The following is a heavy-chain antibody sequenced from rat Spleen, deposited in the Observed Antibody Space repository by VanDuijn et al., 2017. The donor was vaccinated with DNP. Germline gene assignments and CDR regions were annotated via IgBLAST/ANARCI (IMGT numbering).Heavy chain of an antibody. D-gene: IGHD1-2*01. CDR3: ARSEYSSSYIYEGWFAY. J-gene: IGHJ3*01. CDR1: GFTFSDHN. Sequence: EVQLVESGGGLVQPGRSLKLSCAASGFTFSDHNMAWVRQAPKKGLEWVATISNSGGGSYHRDSVKGRFTISRDNAKSTLYLQMDSLRSEDTATYHCARSEYSSSYIYEGWFAYWGQGTLVTVSS. V-gene: IGHV5-7*01. CDR2: ISNSGGGS.